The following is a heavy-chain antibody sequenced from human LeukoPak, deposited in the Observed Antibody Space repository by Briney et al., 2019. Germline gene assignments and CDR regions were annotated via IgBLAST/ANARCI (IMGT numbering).Heavy chain of an antibody. CDR1: GGSISSYY. CDR2: FYISGST. Sequence: SETLSLTCTVSGGSISSYYWSWIRQPAGKGLEWIGRFYISGSTNYNPSLKSRVTMSVDTSKNQFSLRLNSVTAADTAVYYCARESGLGYFEAALWGAFDIWGQGTMVTVSS. V-gene: IGHV4-4*07. J-gene: IGHJ3*02. D-gene: IGHD3-9*01. CDR3: ARESGLGYFEAALWGAFDI.